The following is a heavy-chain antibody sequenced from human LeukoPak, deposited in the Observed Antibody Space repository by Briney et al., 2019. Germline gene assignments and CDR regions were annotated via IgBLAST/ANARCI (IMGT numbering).Heavy chain of an antibody. CDR3: ARAAAAGTLGFGY. Sequence: SETLSLTCTVSGGSISSYYWSWIRQPPGKGLEWIGYIYYSGSTNYNPSLKSRVTISVDTSKNQFSLKLSSVTAADTAVYYCARAAAAGTLGFGYWGQGTLVIVSP. CDR1: GGSISSYY. CDR2: IYYSGST. V-gene: IGHV4-59*01. D-gene: IGHD6-13*01. J-gene: IGHJ4*02.